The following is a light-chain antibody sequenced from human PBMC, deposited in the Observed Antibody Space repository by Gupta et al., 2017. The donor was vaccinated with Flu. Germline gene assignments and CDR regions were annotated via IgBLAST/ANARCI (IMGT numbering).Light chain of an antibody. CDR2: EVS. J-gene: IGLJ1*01. Sequence: QSALTQPASVSGSPGQSITISCTGTSSDVGGYNYVSWYQQHPGKAPKLMIYEVSNRPSGVSNRFAGSKSGNTASLTISGLQAEDEADYDGSSYTSSSSPYVVGTGTKVTVL. V-gene: IGLV2-14*01. CDR3: SSYTSSSSPYV. CDR1: SSDVGGYNY.